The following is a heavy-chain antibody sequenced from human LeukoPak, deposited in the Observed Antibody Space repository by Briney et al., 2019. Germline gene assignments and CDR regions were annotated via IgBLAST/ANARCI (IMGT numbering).Heavy chain of an antibody. CDR1: ELTSSTSW. CDR2: TKQDGSEK. CDR3: AKGVLGYCSSTSCYADY. Sequence: GGSLRLSCAASELTSSTSWMSWVRQAPGKGLEWVAQTKQDGSEKYYVDSVKGRFTTSRDKNSLFLQMNSLRAEDTAVYYCAKGVLGYCSSTSCYADYWGQGTLVTVSS. J-gene: IGHJ4*02. V-gene: IGHV3-7*03. D-gene: IGHD2-2*01.